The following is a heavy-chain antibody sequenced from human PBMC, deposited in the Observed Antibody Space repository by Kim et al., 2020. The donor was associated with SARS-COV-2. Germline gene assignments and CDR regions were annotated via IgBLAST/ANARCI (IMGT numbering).Heavy chain of an antibody. CDR2: ISGSGGST. CDR3: AKDERDIVVVPAGSSFDY. D-gene: IGHD2-2*01. V-gene: IGHV3-23*01. Sequence: GGSLRLSCAASGFTFSSYAMSWVRQAPGKGLEWVSAISGSGGSTYYADSVKGRFTISRDNSKNTLYLQMNSLRAEDTAVYYCAKDERDIVVVPAGSSFDYWGQGTLVTVSS. CDR1: GFTFSSYA. J-gene: IGHJ4*02.